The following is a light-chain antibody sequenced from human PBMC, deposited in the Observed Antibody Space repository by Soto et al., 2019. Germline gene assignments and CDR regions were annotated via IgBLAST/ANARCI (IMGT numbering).Light chain of an antibody. J-gene: IGKJ1*01. V-gene: IGKV3-20*01. CDR1: QSVSSIF. Sequence: EIVLTQSPGTLSLSPGERATLSCRASQSVSSIFLAWYQHKPGQAPRLLIYGASTRATGIPDRFSGCGSGTDFILTISRLEPEDFAVYYCQQYGSSPRTFGHGTRVEIK. CDR3: QQYGSSPRT. CDR2: GAS.